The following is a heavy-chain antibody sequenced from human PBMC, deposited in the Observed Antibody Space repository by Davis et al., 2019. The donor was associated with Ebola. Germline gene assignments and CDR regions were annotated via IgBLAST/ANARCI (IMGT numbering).Heavy chain of an antibody. CDR2: VYYSGST. Sequence: MPSETLSLTCTVSGGSINNYFWSWIRQFPGKGLEWIGHVYYSGSTNYNPSLKSRVTISIDTSNNQFSLKVNSVTAADTAVYYCARDRTAAKYDYWGQGTPVTVSS. J-gene: IGHJ4*02. CDR1: GGSINNYF. V-gene: IGHV4-59*01. CDR3: ARDRTAAKYDY. D-gene: IGHD1-14*01.